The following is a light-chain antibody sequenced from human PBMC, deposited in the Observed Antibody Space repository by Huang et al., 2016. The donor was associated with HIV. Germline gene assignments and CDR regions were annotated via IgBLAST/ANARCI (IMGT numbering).Light chain of an antibody. CDR3: QQYDNLYT. J-gene: IGKJ2*01. Sequence: DIQMTQSPSSLSASVGDRVTITCQASQDISKYLNWYQQKPGKAPNLLIYHASSLQIGVPSRFSGTGAGTNFTFIISSLQPEDTGTYFCQQYDNLYTFGQGTNLEIK. V-gene: IGKV1-33*01. CDR1: QDISKY. CDR2: HAS.